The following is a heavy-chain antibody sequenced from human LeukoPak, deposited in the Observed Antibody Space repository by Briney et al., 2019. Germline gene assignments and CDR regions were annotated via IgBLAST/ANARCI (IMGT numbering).Heavy chain of an antibody. J-gene: IGHJ4*02. V-gene: IGHV3-21*01. CDR3: ARAAIFGVVTVYNFDY. CDR2: ISSTSSYI. Sequence: PGRSLRLSCAASEFTFSSYGMHWVRQAPGKGLEWVSSISSTSSYIYYADSVKGRFTISRDNAKNSLYLQMNSLRAEDTAVYYCARAAIFGVVTVYNFDYWGQGTRVTVSS. CDR1: EFTFSSYG. D-gene: IGHD3-3*01.